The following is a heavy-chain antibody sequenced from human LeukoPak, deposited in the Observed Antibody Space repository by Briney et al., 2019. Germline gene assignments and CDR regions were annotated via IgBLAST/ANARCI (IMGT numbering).Heavy chain of an antibody. V-gene: IGHV4-59*01. Sequence: PSETLSLTCTVSGGSISSYYWSWIRQPPGKGLEWIGDIYYSGSTNYNPSLKSRVTISVDTSKNQFSLKLSSVTAADTAVYYCARVDTGYYYYYYMDVWGKGTTVTVSS. CDR1: GGSISSYY. J-gene: IGHJ6*03. D-gene: IGHD5-18*01. CDR2: IYYSGST. CDR3: ARVDTGYYYYYYMDV.